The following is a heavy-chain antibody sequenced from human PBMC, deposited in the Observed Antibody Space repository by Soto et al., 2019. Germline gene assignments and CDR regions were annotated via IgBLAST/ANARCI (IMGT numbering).Heavy chain of an antibody. J-gene: IGHJ4*02. D-gene: IGHD3-9*01. CDR3: AIRLRYFDWLYAVGHFDY. V-gene: IGHV1-69*02. CDR2: IIPILGIA. Sequence: QVQLVQSGAEVKKPGSSVKVSCKASGGTFSSYTISWVRQAPGQGLEWMGRIIPILGIANYAQKFQRRVTITADKSTSTAYMELSSLRSEDTAVYYCAIRLRYFDWLYAVGHFDYWGQGTLVTVSS. CDR1: GGTFSSYT.